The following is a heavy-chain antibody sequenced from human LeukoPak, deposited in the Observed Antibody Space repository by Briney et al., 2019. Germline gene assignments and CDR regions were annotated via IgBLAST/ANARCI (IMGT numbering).Heavy chain of an antibody. J-gene: IGHJ6*02. D-gene: IGHD2-2*02. Sequence: ASVKVSCKASGYTFTSYYMHWVRQAPGQGLEWMGIINPSGGSTSYAQKFQGRVTMTTDTSTSTAYMELRSLRSDDTAVYYCARDPCSSTSCYTDYYYGMDVWGQGTTVTVSS. CDR3: ARDPCSSTSCYTDYYYGMDV. CDR1: GYTFTSYY. CDR2: INPSGGST. V-gene: IGHV1-46*01.